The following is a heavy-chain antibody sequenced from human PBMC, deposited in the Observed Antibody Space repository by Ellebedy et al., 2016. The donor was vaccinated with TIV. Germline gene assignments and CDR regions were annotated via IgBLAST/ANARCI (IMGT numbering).Heavy chain of an antibody. Sequence: GESLKISCTVSGFTFGDFSMNWVRQAPGKGLEWVSFISDRRDTIYYADSVKGRFTVSRDNAKNSMYLQMNSLRDDDTAVYYCARPGPGFRAFDFWGQGTMVTVSS. CDR3: ARPGPGFRAFDF. D-gene: IGHD3-10*01. J-gene: IGHJ3*01. V-gene: IGHV3-48*02. CDR1: GFTFGDFS. CDR2: ISDRRDTI.